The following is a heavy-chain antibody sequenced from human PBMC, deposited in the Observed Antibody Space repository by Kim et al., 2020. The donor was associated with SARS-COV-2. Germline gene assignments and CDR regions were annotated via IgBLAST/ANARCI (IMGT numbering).Heavy chain of an antibody. V-gene: IGHV3-21*01. CDR3: ARDTSGAGGWGPPAAFDI. J-gene: IGHJ3*02. CDR2: ISSSSSYI. CDR1: GFTFSSYS. Sequence: GGSLRLSCAASGFTFSSYSMNWVRQAPGKGLEWVSSISSSSSYIYYADSVKGRFTIPRDNAKNSLYLQMNSLRAEDTAVYYCARDTSGAGGWGPPAAFDIWGQGTMVTGSS. D-gene: IGHD2-2*01.